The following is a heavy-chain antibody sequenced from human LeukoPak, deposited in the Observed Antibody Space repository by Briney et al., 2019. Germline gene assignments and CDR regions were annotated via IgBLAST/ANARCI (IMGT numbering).Heavy chain of an antibody. V-gene: IGHV3-7*01. CDR1: GFTFSSLW. Sequence: PGGYLRLSGVGSGFTFSSLWLRWVRQIPGQGLEGVANLKQDAREVYQVDSVKGRFTISRDNAKNSLYLPMNSLRVEDTAVYYCACRPSDIRYYGVFDFWGQGSLVTVSS. J-gene: IGHJ4*02. CDR3: ACRPSDIRYYGVFDF. CDR2: LKQDAREV. D-gene: IGHD3-10*01.